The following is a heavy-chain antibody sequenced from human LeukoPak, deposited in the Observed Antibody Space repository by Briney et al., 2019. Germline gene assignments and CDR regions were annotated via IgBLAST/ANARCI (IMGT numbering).Heavy chain of an antibody. D-gene: IGHD6-13*01. CDR1: GFTFTTFW. Sequence: GGSLRLSCATSGFTFTTFWMHWVRQAPGKGLVWVSRINRDGSSTSYADSVKGRFTISRDNAKNTLYLQMSSLRPEDAAVYYCARAAAGLPLDYWGQGTLLTVSS. V-gene: IGHV3-74*01. CDR2: INRDGSST. CDR3: ARAAAGLPLDY. J-gene: IGHJ4*02.